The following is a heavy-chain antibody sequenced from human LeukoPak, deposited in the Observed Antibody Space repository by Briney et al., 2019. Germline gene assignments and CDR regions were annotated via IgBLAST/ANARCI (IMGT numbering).Heavy chain of an antibody. CDR3: AREAVATNKGFDY. V-gene: IGHV3-21*01. J-gene: IGHJ4*02. CDR2: ISSSSSYI. CDR1: GFTFSSYS. Sequence: GGSLRLSCAASGFTFSSYSMNWVRQAPGKGLEWVSSISSSSSYIYYADSVKGRFTISRDNAKNSLYLQMNSLRAEDTAVYYCAREAVATNKGFDYWGQGTLVTVSS. D-gene: IGHD5-24*01.